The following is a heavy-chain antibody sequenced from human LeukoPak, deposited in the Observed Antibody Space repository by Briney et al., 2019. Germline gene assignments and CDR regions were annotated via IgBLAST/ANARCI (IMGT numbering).Heavy chain of an antibody. V-gene: IGHV4-30-4*01. CDR3: ARLKTGQAHAFDI. J-gene: IGHJ3*02. Sequence: SSETLSLTCTVSGGSISSGDYYWSWIRQPPGKGLEWIGYIYYSGSTNYNPSLKSRVTISVDTSKNQFSLKLSSVTAADTAVYYCARLKTGQAHAFDIWGQGTMVTVSS. CDR2: IYYSGST. CDR1: GGSISSGDYY.